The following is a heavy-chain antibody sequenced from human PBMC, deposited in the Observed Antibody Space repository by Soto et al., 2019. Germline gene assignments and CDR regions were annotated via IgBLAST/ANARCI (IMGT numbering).Heavy chain of an antibody. Sequence: QLQLQESGPGLVKPSETLSLTCTVSGGSISSSSYYWGWIRQPPGKGLEWIGSIYYSGSTYYNPSLKSRVTISVDTSKNQFSLKLSSVTAADTAVYYCARLTLDTAMRPALGWFDPWGQGTLVTVSS. CDR3: ARLTLDTAMRPALGWFDP. D-gene: IGHD5-18*01. J-gene: IGHJ5*02. V-gene: IGHV4-39*01. CDR1: GGSISSSSYY. CDR2: IYYSGST.